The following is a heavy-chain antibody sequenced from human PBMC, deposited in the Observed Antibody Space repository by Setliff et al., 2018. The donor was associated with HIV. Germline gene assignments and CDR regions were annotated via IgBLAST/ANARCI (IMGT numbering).Heavy chain of an antibody. V-gene: IGHV1-18*01. J-gene: IGHJ3*02. Sequence: ASVKVSCKASGYTFTHYAISWVRQAPGQGLEYVGWIGAYNGNTNYAQKVQGRITMTTDASTSTVDMELRGLTSDDTAVYYCARLASGGWPLEVFDIWGQGTMVTVSS. CDR2: IGAYNGNT. CDR3: ARLASGGWPLEVFDI. D-gene: IGHD2-15*01. CDR1: GYTFTHYA.